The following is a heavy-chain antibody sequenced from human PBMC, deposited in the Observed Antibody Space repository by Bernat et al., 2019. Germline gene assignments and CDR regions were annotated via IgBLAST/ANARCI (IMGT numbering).Heavy chain of an antibody. CDR2: ISYDGSDQ. J-gene: IGHJ4*02. CDR3: AKEEGGGSSWQGLDY. CDR1: GFTFTNYA. V-gene: IGHV3-30*18. Sequence: QVQLVESGGGVVQPGTSLRLSCAASGFTFTNYAMHWVRQAPGKGLDWVAAISYDGSDQYYADSVKGRFTISRDNSKNTLYLQMNSLRGEDTAVYYCAKEEGGGSSWQGLDYWGQGTLVTVSS. D-gene: IGHD6-13*01.